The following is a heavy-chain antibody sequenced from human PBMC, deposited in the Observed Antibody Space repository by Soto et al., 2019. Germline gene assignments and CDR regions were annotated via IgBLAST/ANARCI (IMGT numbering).Heavy chain of an antibody. CDR2: ISGSGGST. Sequence: PGGSLRLSCAASGFTFSSYAMSWVRQAPGKGLEWVSAISGSGGSTYYADSVKGRFTISRDNSKNTLYLQMNSLRAEDTAVYYCAKARGITMIVVVTGPFAYWGQEPWSPSPQ. V-gene: IGHV3-23*01. CDR3: AKARGITMIVVVTGPFAY. J-gene: IGHJ4*01. D-gene: IGHD3-22*01. CDR1: GFTFSSYA.